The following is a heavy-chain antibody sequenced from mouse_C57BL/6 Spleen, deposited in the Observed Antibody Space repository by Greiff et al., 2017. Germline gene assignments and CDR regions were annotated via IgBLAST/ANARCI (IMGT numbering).Heavy chain of an antibody. CDR1: GFTFSSYG. V-gene: IGHV5-6*01. CDR3: ARHEDYDYPWFAY. Sequence: VQLKESGGDLVKPGGSLKLSCAASGFTFSSYGMSWVRQTPDKRLEWVATISSGGSYTYYPDSVKGRFTISRDNAKNTLYLQMSSLKSEDTAMYYCARHEDYDYPWFAYWGQGTLVTVSA. CDR2: ISSGGSYT. J-gene: IGHJ3*01. D-gene: IGHD2-4*01.